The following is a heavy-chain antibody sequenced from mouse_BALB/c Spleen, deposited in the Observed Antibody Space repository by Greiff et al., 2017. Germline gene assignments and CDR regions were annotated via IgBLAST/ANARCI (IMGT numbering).Heavy chain of an antibody. D-gene: IGHD4-1*01. V-gene: IGHV1-82*01. J-gene: IGHJ3*01. CDR2: IYPGDGDT. CDR1: GYAFSSSW. CDR3: ARDWDGVAY. Sequence: QVQLQQSGPELVKPGASVKISCKASGYAFSSSWMNWVKQRPGQGLEWIGRIYPGDGDTNYNGKFKGKATLTADKSSSTAYMQLSSLTSVDSAVYFCARDWDGVAYWGQGTLVTVSA.